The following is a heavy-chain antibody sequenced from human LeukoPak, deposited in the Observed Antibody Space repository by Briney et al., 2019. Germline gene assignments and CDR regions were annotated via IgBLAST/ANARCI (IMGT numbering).Heavy chain of an antibody. V-gene: IGHV4-34*01. CDR2: INHSGST. CDR1: GGSFSGYY. CDR3: ARRTDCGGDCYSPYYFDY. D-gene: IGHD2-21*02. J-gene: IGHJ4*02. Sequence: SETLSLTCAVSGGSFSGYYWSWIRQRPGKGLEWIGEINHSGSTNYNPSLKGRVTISVDTSKNQFSLKLSSVTAADTAVYYCARRTDCGGDCYSPYYFDYWGQGTLVTVSS.